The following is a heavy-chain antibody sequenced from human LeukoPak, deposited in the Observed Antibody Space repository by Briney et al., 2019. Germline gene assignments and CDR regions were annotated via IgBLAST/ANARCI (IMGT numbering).Heavy chain of an antibody. CDR1: GGSISSGSYY. V-gene: IGHV4-61*02. J-gene: IGHJ4*02. CDR2: IYTSGST. CDR3: ASYYDSSGYSLNFDY. D-gene: IGHD3-22*01. Sequence: PSETLSLTCTVSGGSISSGSYYWSWIQQPAGKGLEWIGRIYTSGSTNYNPSLKSRVTISVDTSKNQFSLKLSSVTAADTAVYYCASYYDSSGYSLNFDYWGQGTLVTVSS.